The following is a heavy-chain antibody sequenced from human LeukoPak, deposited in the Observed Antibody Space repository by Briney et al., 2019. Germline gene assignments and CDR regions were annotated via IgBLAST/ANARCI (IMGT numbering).Heavy chain of an antibody. CDR1: GGSFSGYY. V-gene: IGHV4-34*01. Sequence: SETLSLTCAVYGGSFSGYYWNWIRQPPGKGLQWIGEINHGGSTNYIPSLKSRVTISVDTSKNQFSLKLSSVTAADTAVYYCARVARSGWYFNRAKYYFDYWGQGTLVTVSS. CDR3: ARVARSGWYFNRAKYYFDY. CDR2: INHGGST. D-gene: IGHD6-19*01. J-gene: IGHJ4*02.